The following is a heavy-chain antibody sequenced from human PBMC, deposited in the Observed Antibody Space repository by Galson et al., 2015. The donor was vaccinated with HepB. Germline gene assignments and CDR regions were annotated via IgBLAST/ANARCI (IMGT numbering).Heavy chain of an antibody. V-gene: IGHV3-73*01. CDR2: IRSKANNYAP. Sequence: SLRLSCAASGFTFSGSAMHWVRQASGKGLEWVGRIRSKANNYAPAFDASVRGRFTISRDDSKNTAYLQMNSLKTEDTAVYYCTRCDEQRRVFDYWGQGTLVTVSS. CDR1: GFTFSGSA. J-gene: IGHJ4*02. CDR3: TRCDEQRRVFDY. D-gene: IGHD1/OR15-1a*01.